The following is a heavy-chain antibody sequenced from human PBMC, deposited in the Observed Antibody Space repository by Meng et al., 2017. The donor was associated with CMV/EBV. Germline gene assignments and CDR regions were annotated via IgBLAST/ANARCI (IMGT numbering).Heavy chain of an antibody. CDR2: INSDGSST. V-gene: IGHV3-74*01. D-gene: IGHD3-3*01. CDR1: GFTFSSYW. J-gene: IGHJ6*02. Sequence: GGSLRLSCAASGFTFSSYWMHWVRQAPGKGLVWVSRINSDGSSTSYADSVKGRFTISRDNAKNTLYLQMNSLRAEDTAVYYCASNYDLNYYYYYYGMDVWGQGTTVTVSS. CDR3: ASNYDLNYYYYYYGMDV.